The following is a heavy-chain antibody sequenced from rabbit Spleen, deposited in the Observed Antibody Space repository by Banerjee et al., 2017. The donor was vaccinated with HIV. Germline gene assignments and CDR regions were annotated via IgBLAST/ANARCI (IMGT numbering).Heavy chain of an antibody. D-gene: IGHD1-1*01. V-gene: IGHV1S45*01. J-gene: IGHJ4*01. CDR1: GVSLNDKDV. CDR3: TRALFGSGGADL. Sequence: EQLEESGGGLVKPEGSLTLTCKASGVSLNDKDVMCWVRQARGKGLEWIGCIVAGESGNTYYASWAKGRFTVSKTSSTTVTLQMTSLTAADTATYFCTRALFGSGGADLWGPGTLVTVS. CDR2: IVAGESGNT.